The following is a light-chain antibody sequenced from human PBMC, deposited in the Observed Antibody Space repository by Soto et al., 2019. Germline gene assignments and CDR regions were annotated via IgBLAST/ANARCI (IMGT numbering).Light chain of an antibody. CDR1: QTISSW. CDR2: KAS. Sequence: DIEMTQSPATLSGSVGDRVTITCRASQTISSWLAGYQQKPAKAPKILIYKASTWTSGVPSRFSGSGAGTEFTLTISSLQPDDFAAYYCQHYSSDPEACGQGTKVELK. CDR3: QHYSSDPEA. V-gene: IGKV1-5*03. J-gene: IGKJ1*01.